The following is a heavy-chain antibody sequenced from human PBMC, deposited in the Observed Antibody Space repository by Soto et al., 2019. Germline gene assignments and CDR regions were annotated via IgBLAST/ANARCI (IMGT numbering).Heavy chain of an antibody. CDR3: ARALFGSYYYYYQLDV. CDR2: ISHSGSTT. D-gene: IGHD3-16*01. V-gene: IGHV3-48*03. J-gene: IGHJ6*02. CDR1: GFTFSSYE. Sequence: EVQLVESWGGLVQPGGSLRLSCAASGFTFSSYEMNWVRQAPGKGLEWVSYISHSGSTTSYADSVMGRFTISRDDAKNSLYLQLHSLRAEDTASYFCARALFGSYYYYYQLDVLGQGTTVTVSS.